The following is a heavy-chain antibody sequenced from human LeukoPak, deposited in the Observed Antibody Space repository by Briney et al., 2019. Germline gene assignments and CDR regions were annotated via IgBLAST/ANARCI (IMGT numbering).Heavy chain of an antibody. CDR3: ARGSYSIYYMDV. D-gene: IGHD4-11*01. CDR1: GYTFTSHG. J-gene: IGHJ6*03. Sequence: ASVKVSCKASGYTFTSHGISWVRQAPGQGLEWMGWISGYNGNTNYAQNLQGRVTMTTDTSTGTAYMELRSLRSDDTAVYYCARGSYSIYYMDVWGKGATVTVSS. V-gene: IGHV1-18*01. CDR2: ISGYNGNT.